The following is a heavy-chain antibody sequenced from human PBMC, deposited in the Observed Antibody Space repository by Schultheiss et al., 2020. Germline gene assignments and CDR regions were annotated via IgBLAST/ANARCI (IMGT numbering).Heavy chain of an antibody. CDR1: GGTFSSYA. Sequence: SVKVSCKASGGTFSSYAISWVRQAPGQGLEWMGGIIPIFGTANYAQKFQGRVTMTTDTSTSTAYMELSSLRSEDTAVYYCARDGGRRDFGRRDVWGQGTTVTVSS. V-gene: IGHV1-69*05. CDR3: ARDGGRRDFGRRDV. CDR2: IIPIFGTA. D-gene: IGHD3/OR15-3a*01. J-gene: IGHJ6*02.